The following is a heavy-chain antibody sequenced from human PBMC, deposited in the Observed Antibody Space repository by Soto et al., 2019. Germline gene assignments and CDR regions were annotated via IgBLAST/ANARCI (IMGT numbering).Heavy chain of an antibody. Sequence: GESLKISCKGSGYSFTSYWIGWVRQMPGKGLEWMGIIYPGDSDTRYSPSFQGQVTISADKSITTAYLQWSSLKASDTAMYYCARTAAAGKYYYGMDVWGQGTTVTVSS. CDR2: IYPGDSDT. CDR3: ARTAAAGKYYYGMDV. J-gene: IGHJ6*02. V-gene: IGHV5-51*01. CDR1: GYSFTSYW. D-gene: IGHD6-13*01.